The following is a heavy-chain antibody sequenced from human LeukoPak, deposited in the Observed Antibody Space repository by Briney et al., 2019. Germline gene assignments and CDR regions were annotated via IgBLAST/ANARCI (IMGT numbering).Heavy chain of an antibody. CDR2: IYYSGST. CDR1: GGSISSGGYY. Sequence: PSETLSLTCTVSGGSISSGGYYWSWIRQHPGKGLGWIGYIYYSGSTYYNPSLKSRVTISVDTSKNQFSLKLSSVTAADTAVYYCARVETEATENAFDIWGQGTMVTVSS. CDR3: ARVETEATENAFDI. D-gene: IGHD6-25*01. V-gene: IGHV4-31*03. J-gene: IGHJ3*02.